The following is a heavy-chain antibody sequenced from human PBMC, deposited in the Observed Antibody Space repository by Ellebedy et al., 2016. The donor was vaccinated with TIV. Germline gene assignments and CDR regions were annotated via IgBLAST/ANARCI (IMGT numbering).Heavy chain of an antibody. V-gene: IGHV3-66*01. CDR3: ARGGGQWLVHFDY. CDR1: GFTVSSNY. D-gene: IGHD6-19*01. J-gene: IGHJ4*02. Sequence: GESLKISCAASGFTVSSNYMSWVRQAPGKGLEWVSVIYSGGSTYYADSVKGRFTISRDNSKNTLYLQMNSLRAEDTAVYYCARGGGQWLVHFDYWGQGTLVTVSS. CDR2: IYSGGST.